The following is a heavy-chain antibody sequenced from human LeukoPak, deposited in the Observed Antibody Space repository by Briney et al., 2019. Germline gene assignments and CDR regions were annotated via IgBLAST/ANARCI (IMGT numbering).Heavy chain of an antibody. CDR2: ISYDGSNK. V-gene: IGHV3-30*03. D-gene: IGHD3-22*01. CDR1: GFTFSSYG. J-gene: IGHJ4*02. CDR3: ARAYYYDSSGHPAFDY. Sequence: GGSLRLSCAASGFTFSSYGMHWVRQAPGKGLEWVAVISYDGSNKYYADSVKGRFTISRGNSKNTLYLQMNSLRAEDTAVYYCARAYYYDSSGHPAFDYWGQGTLVTVSS.